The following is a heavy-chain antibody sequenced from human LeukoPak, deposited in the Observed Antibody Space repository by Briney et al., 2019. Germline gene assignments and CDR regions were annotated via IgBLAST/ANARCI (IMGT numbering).Heavy chain of an antibody. Sequence: GGSLRLSCTAAILSLGSYDTHWVRQAPGKGPEWMAFTRYDRIDKYYADSVKGRFTISRDNSKNTLYLQMNSLRVEDPAVYYWTKDHCTSCSRDDYIDYCGQGTLVTVSS. V-gene: IGHV3-30*02. J-gene: IGHJ4*02. CDR1: ILSLGSYD. CDR2: TRYDRIDK. CDR3: TKDHCTSCSRDDYIDY. D-gene: IGHD2-2*01.